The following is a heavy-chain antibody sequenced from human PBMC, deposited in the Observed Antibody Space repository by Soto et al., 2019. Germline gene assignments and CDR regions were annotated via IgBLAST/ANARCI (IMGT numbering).Heavy chain of an antibody. CDR3: ANAGGTSHPPIPVDY. V-gene: IGHV3-23*01. Sequence: EVQLLESGGGLVQPGGSLRLSCAASGFTFSSYAMNWLRQAPGKGLEWVSTISGSGGSTYYAHTSTYYADSVKGRFTISRNSSKTTLYLQMNSLRAEDTAVYYCANAGGTSHPPIPVDYCGQGTLVTVSS. CDR2: ISGSGGSTYYAHTST. D-gene: IGHD2-2*02. J-gene: IGHJ4*02. CDR1: GFTFSSYA.